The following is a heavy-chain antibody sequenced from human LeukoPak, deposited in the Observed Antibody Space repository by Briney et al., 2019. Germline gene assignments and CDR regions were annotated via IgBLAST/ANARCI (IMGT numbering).Heavy chain of an antibody. CDR3: ASLWGALATFVY. CDR1: GFTVSSNY. CDR2: IYSGGST. V-gene: IGHV3-53*01. D-gene: IGHD5-12*01. Sequence: GGSLRLSCAASGFTVSSNYMSWVRQAPGKGLEWVSVIYSGGSTYYADSVKGRFTISRDNSKNTLYLQMNSLRAEDTAVYYCASLWGALATFVYWGQGTLVTVSS. J-gene: IGHJ4*02.